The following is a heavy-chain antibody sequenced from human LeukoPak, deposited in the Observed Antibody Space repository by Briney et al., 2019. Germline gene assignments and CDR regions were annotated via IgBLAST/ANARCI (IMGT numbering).Heavy chain of an antibody. D-gene: IGHD3-22*01. V-gene: IGHV3-48*04. CDR1: GFTFSNYG. J-gene: IGHJ4*02. CDR2: ISSSGSTI. CDR3: ATYKHSSGYYYFDY. Sequence: GGSLRLSCAASGFTFSNYGMHWVRQAPGKGLEWVSYISSSGSTIYYADSVKGRFTISRDNAKNSLYLQMNSLRAEDTAVYYCATYKHSSGYYYFDYWGQGTLVTVSS.